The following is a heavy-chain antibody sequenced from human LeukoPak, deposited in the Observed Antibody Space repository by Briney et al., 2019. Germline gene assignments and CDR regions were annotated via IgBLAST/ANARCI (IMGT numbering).Heavy chain of an antibody. CDR2: ISASGGTT. V-gene: IGHV3-23*01. CDR1: GFTFSSYS. Sequence: GGSLRLSCAPSGFTFSSYSMTWVRQIPGKGLESVSVISASGGTTDYPDSLRGRFTISRDNSKTTLYLQMNSLRVEDTAIYYCAKCSLTCYRGSFDIWGQGTTVTVSS. J-gene: IGHJ3*02. D-gene: IGHD2-2*02. CDR3: AKCSLTCYRGSFDI.